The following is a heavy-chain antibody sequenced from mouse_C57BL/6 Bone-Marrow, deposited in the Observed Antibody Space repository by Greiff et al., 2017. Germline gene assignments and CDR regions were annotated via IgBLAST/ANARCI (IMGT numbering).Heavy chain of an antibody. D-gene: IGHD1-1*01. CDR2: INPNNGGT. CDR3: APMYYYGSRYFDV. V-gene: IGHV1-26*01. CDR1: GYTFTDYY. J-gene: IGHJ1*03. Sequence: EVQLQQSGPELVKPGASVKISCKASGYTFTDYYMNWVKQSHGKSLEWIGDINPNNGGTSYNQKFKGKATLTVDKSSSTAYMELRSLTSEDSAVYYCAPMYYYGSRYFDVWGTGTTVTVSS.